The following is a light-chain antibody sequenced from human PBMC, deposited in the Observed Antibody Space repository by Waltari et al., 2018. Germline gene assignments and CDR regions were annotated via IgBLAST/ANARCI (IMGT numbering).Light chain of an antibody. CDR2: KDS. CDR1: ALPKPS. J-gene: IGLJ2*01. V-gene: IGLV3-25*03. CDR3: QSANSNGTFVV. Sequence: SYELTQPPSVSVSPGQTARITCSGDALPKPSSYWYQQKPGQAPVLVIFKDSERPSGIPERFSGSSSGTTVTLTISGVQAEDEADYYCQSANSNGTFVVFGGGTKLSVL.